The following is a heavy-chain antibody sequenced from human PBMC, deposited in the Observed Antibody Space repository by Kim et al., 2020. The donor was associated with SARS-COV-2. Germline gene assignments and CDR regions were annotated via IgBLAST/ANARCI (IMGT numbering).Heavy chain of an antibody. CDR3: ARVDIVVVPAAIGLGAFDI. D-gene: IGHD2-2*01. J-gene: IGHJ3*02. Sequence: SRVTVSVDTSKNQFSLTLSSVTAADTAVYYCARVDIVVVPAAIGLGAFDIWGQGTMVTVSS. V-gene: IGHV4-4*06.